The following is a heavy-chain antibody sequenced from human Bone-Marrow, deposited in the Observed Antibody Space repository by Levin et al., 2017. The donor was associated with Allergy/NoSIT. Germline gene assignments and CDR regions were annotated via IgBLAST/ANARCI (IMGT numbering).Heavy chain of an antibody. CDR2: IYHSGST. D-gene: IGHD2-21*02. J-gene: IGHJ3*02. CDR3: AREMEDCGGDCSPYPPLGGEALDAFDS. CDR1: GYSISSGYY. Sequence: SETLSLTCAVSGYSISSGYYWGWIRQPPGKGLEWIGSIYHSGSTYYNPSLKSRVTISVDTSKNQFSLKLSSVTAADTAVYYCAREMEDCGGDCSPYPPLGGEALDAFDSWGQGTMVTVSS. V-gene: IGHV4-38-2*02.